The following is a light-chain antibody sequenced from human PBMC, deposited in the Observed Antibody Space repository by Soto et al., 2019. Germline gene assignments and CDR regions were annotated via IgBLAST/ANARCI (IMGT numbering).Light chain of an antibody. CDR3: CSDTMSAPLV. Sequence: QSALTQPASVSGSPGQSITISCSGTTNDIGGYNYVSWYQHHPGKVPKVIIYEVRNRPSGVSNRFSGAKSGNTASLTISGLQAEDEADYYCCSDTMSAPLVFGGGTKRTVL. V-gene: IGLV2-14*01. CDR2: EVR. CDR1: TNDIGGYNY. J-gene: IGLJ3*02.